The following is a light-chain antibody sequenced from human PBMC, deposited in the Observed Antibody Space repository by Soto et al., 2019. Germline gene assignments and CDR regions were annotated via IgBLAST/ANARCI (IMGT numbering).Light chain of an antibody. CDR1: QSISSY. CDR2: AAS. Sequence: DIQMTQSPSSLSASVGDRVTITCRASQSISSYLNWYQQKPGKAPKLLIYAASSLQSGVPSRFSGSGSGTDFTLTISSLQPEDFATYYCQQSYITPHPTVGQGTKVDIK. J-gene: IGKJ1*01. CDR3: QQSYITPHPT. V-gene: IGKV1-39*01.